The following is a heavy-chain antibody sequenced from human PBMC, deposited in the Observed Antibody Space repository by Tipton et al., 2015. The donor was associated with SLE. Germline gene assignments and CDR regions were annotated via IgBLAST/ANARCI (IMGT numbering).Heavy chain of an antibody. V-gene: IGHV4-39*07. J-gene: IGHJ4*02. Sequence: LRLSCTVSGGSISSSSYYWGWIRQPPGKGLEWIGSIYYSGRTYYNPSLKSRVTISVDTSKNQFSLKLSSVTAADTAVYYCARPQIKDGYYFDYWGQGTLVNGSS. CDR3: ARPQIKDGYYFDY. CDR2: IYYSGRT. D-gene: IGHD3-10*01. CDR1: GGSISSSSYY.